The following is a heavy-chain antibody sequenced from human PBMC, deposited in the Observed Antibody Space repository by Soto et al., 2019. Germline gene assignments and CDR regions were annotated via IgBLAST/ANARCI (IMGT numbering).Heavy chain of an antibody. CDR3: AKVKQWLAYYYYYGMDV. D-gene: IGHD6-19*01. V-gene: IGHV3-23*01. CDR2: ISGSGGST. J-gene: IGHJ6*02. Sequence: PGGSLRLSCAASGFTFSSYAMSWVRQAPGKGLEWVSAISGSGGSTYYADSVKGRFTISRDNSKNTLYLQMNSLRAEDTAVYYCAKVKQWLAYYYYYGMDVWGQGTTVTVPS. CDR1: GFTFSSYA.